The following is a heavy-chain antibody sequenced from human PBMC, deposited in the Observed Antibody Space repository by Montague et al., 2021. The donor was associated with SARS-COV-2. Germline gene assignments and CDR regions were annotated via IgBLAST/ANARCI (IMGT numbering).Heavy chain of an antibody. V-gene: IGHV3-48*03. CDR1: GFTFSSYE. D-gene: IGHD6-19*01. CDR2: ISSSGSTI. J-gene: IGHJ4*02. Sequence: SLRLSCAASGFTFSSYEMNWIRQAPGKGLEWVSHISSSGSTIYYADSVKGRFTISRDNAKNSLYPQMNSLRAEDTAVYYCAIYSSGWYGWGFDYWGQGTLVTVSS. CDR3: AIYSSGWYGWGFDY.